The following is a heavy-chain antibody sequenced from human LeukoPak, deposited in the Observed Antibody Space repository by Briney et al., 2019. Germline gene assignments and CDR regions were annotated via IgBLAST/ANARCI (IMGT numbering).Heavy chain of an antibody. J-gene: IGHJ3*02. Sequence: GESLKISCRGSGYTFPTHWIGWVRQMPGESLEWMGIIYPSDSDSRYSPSFQGQVTISADKSISTAYLQWNSLKASDTAMYFCARRAAAIDAFDIWGQGTMVTVSS. CDR3: ARRAAAIDAFDI. D-gene: IGHD2-2*02. CDR2: IYPSDSDS. CDR1: GYTFPTHW. V-gene: IGHV5-51*01.